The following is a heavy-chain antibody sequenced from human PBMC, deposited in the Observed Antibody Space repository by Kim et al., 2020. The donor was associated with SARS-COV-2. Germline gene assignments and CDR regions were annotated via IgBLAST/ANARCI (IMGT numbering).Heavy chain of an antibody. V-gene: IGHV5-51*01. CDR3: ARRYTFRTGTLDS. CDR1: GYSFHTYW. CDR2: IFPGNSET. Sequence: GESLKISCKGSGYSFHTYWIVWVRQAPGKGLEYMGIIFPGNSETRYSPSFQGHVTLSVDKSISTAYLQWSSPTAPDTATYFCARRYTFRTGTLDSWGQGTLVTVSS. J-gene: IGHJ4*02. D-gene: IGHD3-16*02.